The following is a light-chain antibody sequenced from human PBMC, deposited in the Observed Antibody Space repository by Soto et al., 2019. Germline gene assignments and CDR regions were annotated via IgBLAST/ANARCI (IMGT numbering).Light chain of an antibody. CDR2: DAS. J-gene: IGKJ5*01. Sequence: IRFTQSRPSVRAWLVTRVPITCEASQDISNYLNWYQQKPGKAPKLLIYDASNLETGVPSRFSGSGSGTDFTFTISSLQPQDIATYYCQQYDNLLITFGQGTRLEIK. CDR3: QQYDNLLIT. V-gene: IGKV1-33*01. CDR1: QDISNY.